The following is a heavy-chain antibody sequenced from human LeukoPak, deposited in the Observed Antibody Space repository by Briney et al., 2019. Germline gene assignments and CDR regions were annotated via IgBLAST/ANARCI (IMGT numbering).Heavy chain of an antibody. CDR2: IYNGGGST. Sequence: GGPLRLSCAASGFTVSSNYMSWVRQAPGKGLEWVSIIYNGGGSTYYADSVKGRFTISRDNSKNTLYLQMNSLRAEDTAVYYCARAPHYDPPIDWGQGSLVTVSS. CDR3: ARAPHYDPPID. D-gene: IGHD3-3*01. V-gene: IGHV3-53*01. CDR1: GFTVSSNY. J-gene: IGHJ4*02.